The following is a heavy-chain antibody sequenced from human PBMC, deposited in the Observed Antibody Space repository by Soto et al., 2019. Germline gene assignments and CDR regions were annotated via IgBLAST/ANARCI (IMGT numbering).Heavy chain of an antibody. V-gene: IGHV1-69*13. J-gene: IGHJ6*02. Sequence: SVKVSCKASGGTFSSYAISWVRQAPGQGLEWMGGIIPIFGTANYAQKFQGRVTITADESTSTAYMELSSLRSEDTAVYYCARIEDTAMVTEDYYYGMDVWGQGTTVTVSS. CDR2: IIPIFGTA. D-gene: IGHD5-18*01. CDR1: GGTFSSYA. CDR3: ARIEDTAMVTEDYYYGMDV.